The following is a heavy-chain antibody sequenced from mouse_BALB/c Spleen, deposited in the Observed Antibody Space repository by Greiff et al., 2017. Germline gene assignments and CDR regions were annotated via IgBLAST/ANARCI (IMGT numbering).Heavy chain of an antibody. J-gene: IGHJ4*01. CDR1: GYTFTSYW. D-gene: IGHD1-2*01. Sequence: VQLQQSGAELVKPGASVKLSCKTSGYTFTSYWIQWVKQRPGQGLGWIGEIFPGTGTTYYNEKFKGKATLTIDTSSSTAYMQLSSLTSEDSAVYFCARSVLRLKAMDYWGQGTSVTVSS. CDR3: ARSVLRLKAMDY. V-gene: IGHV1S132*01. CDR2: IFPGTGTT.